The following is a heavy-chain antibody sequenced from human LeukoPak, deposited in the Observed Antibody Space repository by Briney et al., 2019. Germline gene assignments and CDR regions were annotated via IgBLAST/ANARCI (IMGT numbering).Heavy chain of an antibody. D-gene: IGHD1-26*01. CDR2: VSYDGSNK. CDR1: GFTFSNYA. J-gene: IGHJ4*02. V-gene: IGHV3-30-3*01. CDR3: ATIGDRRSGELYRIDY. Sequence: GRSLRLSCAVSGFTFSNYAMHWVRQAPGKGLEWVAVVSYDGSNKYYADSVKGRFTISRDNSKNTLYLQMNSLRAEDAAVYYCATIGDRRSGELYRIDYWGQGTLVTVSS.